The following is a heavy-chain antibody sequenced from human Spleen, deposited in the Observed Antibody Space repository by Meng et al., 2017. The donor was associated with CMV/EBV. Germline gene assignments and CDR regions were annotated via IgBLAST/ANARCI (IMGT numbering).Heavy chain of an antibody. CDR3: AKDRIVVKTLDY. D-gene: IGHD3-22*01. CDR1: GFTFSDFW. CDR2: IRYDGSNK. J-gene: IGHJ4*02. V-gene: IGHV3-30*02. Sequence: GESLKISCAASGFTFSDFWMSWVRQPPGKGLEWVAFIRYDGSNKYYADSVKGRFTISRDNSKNTLYLQMNSLRAEDTAVYYCAKDRIVVKTLDYWGQGTLVTVSS.